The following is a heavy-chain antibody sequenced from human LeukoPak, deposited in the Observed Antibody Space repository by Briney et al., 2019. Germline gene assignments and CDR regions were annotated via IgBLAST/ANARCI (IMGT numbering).Heavy chain of an antibody. CDR1: GYTFTSYD. Sequence: GASVKVSCKASGYTFTSYDINWVRQATGQGLEWMGWMNPNSGNTGYAQKFQGRVTITGNTSISTAYMELSSLRSEDTAVYYCARGRYYDFWSGYYIHHFDYWGQGTLVTVSS. CDR3: ARGRYYDFWSGYYIHHFDY. CDR2: MNPNSGNT. D-gene: IGHD3-3*01. V-gene: IGHV1-8*03. J-gene: IGHJ4*02.